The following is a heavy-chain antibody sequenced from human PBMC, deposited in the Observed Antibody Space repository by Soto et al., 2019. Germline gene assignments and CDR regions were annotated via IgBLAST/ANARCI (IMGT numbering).Heavy chain of an antibody. CDR2: ISGSGGGT. CDR3: AKALFNSNYGDYCDF. CDR1: GFAFSAYA. Sequence: VQLLESGGGLLQPGGSLRLSCAASGFAFSAYAMSWVRQAPGKGLEWVSGISGSGGGTYYADSVKGRFTISRDNSKNTLYLRVNSLRAEDTAVSYCAKALFNSNYGDYCDFWGQGTLVTVSS. V-gene: IGHV3-23*01. D-gene: IGHD1-7*01. J-gene: IGHJ4*02.